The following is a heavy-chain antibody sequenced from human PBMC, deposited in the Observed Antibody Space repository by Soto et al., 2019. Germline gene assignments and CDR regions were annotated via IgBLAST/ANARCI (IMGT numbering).Heavy chain of an antibody. J-gene: IGHJ4*02. CDR3: ARGWLPLFDY. V-gene: IGHV3-53*01. D-gene: IGHD5-12*01. CDR1: GFTVSSNY. Sequence: GGSLRLSCAASGFTVSSNYMSWVRQAPGRGLEWVSVIYSGGSTYYADSVKGRFTIPRDNSKNTLYLQMNSLRAEDTAVYYCARGWLPLFDYWGQGTLVTVSS. CDR2: IYSGGST.